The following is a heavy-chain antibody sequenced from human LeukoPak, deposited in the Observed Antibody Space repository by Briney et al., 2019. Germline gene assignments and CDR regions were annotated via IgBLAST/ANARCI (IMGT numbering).Heavy chain of an antibody. CDR3: ARSLSSSWFRFDY. J-gene: IGHJ4*02. D-gene: IGHD6-13*01. V-gene: IGHV5-51*01. CDR2: IYPGDSDT. Sequence: GESLKISCKGSGYIFRNYWIGWVRQMPGKGLEWMGIIYPGDSDTRYSPSFQGQVTISADKSISTACLQWSSLKASDTAMYYCARSLSSSWFRFDYWGQGTLVTVSS. CDR1: GYIFRNYW.